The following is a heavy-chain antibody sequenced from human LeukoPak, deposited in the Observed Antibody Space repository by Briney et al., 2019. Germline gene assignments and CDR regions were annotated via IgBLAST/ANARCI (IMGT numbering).Heavy chain of an antibody. CDR3: ASWGVPAARALMSMEENYRMDV. CDR1: GYTFTGYY. V-gene: IGHV1-2*02. CDR2: INPNSGGT. J-gene: IGHJ6*02. D-gene: IGHD2-2*01. Sequence: ASVKVSYKASGYTFTGYYMHWVRQAPGQGLEWMGWINPNSGGTNYAQKFQGRVTMTRDTSISTAYMELSRLRSDDTAVYYCASWGVPAARALMSMEENYRMDVWGQGTTVTLSS.